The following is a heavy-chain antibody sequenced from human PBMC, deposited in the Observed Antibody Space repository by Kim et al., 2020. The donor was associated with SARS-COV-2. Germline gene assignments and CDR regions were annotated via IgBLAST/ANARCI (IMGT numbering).Heavy chain of an antibody. CDR3: ARGLRPDGH. J-gene: IGHJ4*02. V-gene: IGHV1-8*01. Sequence: ASVKVSCKASGYTFTSYDLNWVRQATGQGLEWMGWMNPNSGNTGYAQKFQGRVTMTRNTSISTAYMEVSSLRYEDTAVYYCARGLRPDGHWGQGTLVTVSS. D-gene: IGHD2-2*01. CDR1: GYTFTSYD. CDR2: MNPNSGNT.